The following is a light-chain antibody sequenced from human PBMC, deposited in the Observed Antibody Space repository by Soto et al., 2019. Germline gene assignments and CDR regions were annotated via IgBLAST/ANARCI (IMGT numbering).Light chain of an antibody. CDR1: QSLNNN. CDR2: GAS. J-gene: IGKJ3*01. CDR3: QQYGSSSFT. V-gene: IGKV3-20*01. Sequence: EIVMTQSPATLSVSPGEGATLSCRASQSLNNNLAWYQQRPGQAPRLLIYGASSRATGIPDRFSGSGSGTDFTLTISRLEPEDFAVYYCQQYGSSSFTFGPGTKVDIK.